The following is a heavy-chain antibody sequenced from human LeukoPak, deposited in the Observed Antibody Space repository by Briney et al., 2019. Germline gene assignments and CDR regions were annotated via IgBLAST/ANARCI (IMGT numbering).Heavy chain of an antibody. Sequence: PSETLSLTCAVSGYSISSGYYWGWIRPPPGKGLEWIGSIYHSGSTYYNPSLKSRVTISVDTSKNQFSLKLSSVTAADTAVYYCARDTYDILTGYYLYYYYGMDVWGKGTTVTVSS. J-gene: IGHJ6*04. CDR2: IYHSGST. D-gene: IGHD3-9*01. CDR1: GYSISSGYY. CDR3: ARDTYDILTGYYLYYYYGMDV. V-gene: IGHV4-38-2*02.